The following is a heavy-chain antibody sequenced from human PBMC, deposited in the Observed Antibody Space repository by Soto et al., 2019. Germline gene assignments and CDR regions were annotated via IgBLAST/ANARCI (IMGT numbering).Heavy chain of an antibody. J-gene: IGHJ6*02. CDR3: ASSGDYSNYEGYYYYGMDV. CDR1: GFTFSSYA. D-gene: IGHD4-4*01. Sequence: GGSLRLSCAASGFTFSSYAMSWVRQAPGKGLEWVSSISSSSSYIYYADSVKGRFTISRDNAKNSLYLQMNSLRAEDTAVYYCASSGDYSNYEGYYYYGMDVWGQGTTVTVSS. CDR2: ISSSSSYI. V-gene: IGHV3-21*01.